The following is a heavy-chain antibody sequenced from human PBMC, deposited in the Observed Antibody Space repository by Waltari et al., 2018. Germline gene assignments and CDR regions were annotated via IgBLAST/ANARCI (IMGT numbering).Heavy chain of an antibody. V-gene: IGHV5-51*01. D-gene: IGHD1-26*01. CDR3: VRQVGTNWLDP. J-gene: IGHJ5*02. CDR1: GYTFTNYW. Sequence: DVQLVQSGAEVKKPGESLKISCQVSGYTFTNYWIGWVRQLPGKGLEWMGIIYPGDSETTYSPSFEGRVTISGDKSTSTAYLQWSSLKASDTAMYYCVRQVGTNWLDPWGQGTQVTVSS. CDR2: IYPGDSET.